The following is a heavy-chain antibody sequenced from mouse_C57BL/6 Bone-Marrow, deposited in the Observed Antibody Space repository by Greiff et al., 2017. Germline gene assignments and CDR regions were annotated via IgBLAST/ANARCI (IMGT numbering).Heavy chain of an antibody. CDR2: IYPRSGNT. Sequence: VQLQQSGAELARPGASVKLSCKASGYTFTSYGISWVKQRTGQGLEWIGEIYPRSGNTYYNEKFKGKATLTADKSSSTAYMELRSLTSEDSAVYFLAEDTLAYWGQGTLVTVSA. CDR1: GYTFTSYG. D-gene: IGHD6-1*01. V-gene: IGHV1-81*01. CDR3: AEDTLAY. J-gene: IGHJ3*01.